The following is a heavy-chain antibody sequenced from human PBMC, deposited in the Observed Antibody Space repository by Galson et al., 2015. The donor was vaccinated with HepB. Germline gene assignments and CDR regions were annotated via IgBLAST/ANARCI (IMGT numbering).Heavy chain of an antibody. D-gene: IGHD5-18*01. CDR2: IDPSDSYT. Sequence: QSGAEVKKPGESLRISCKGSGYIFTNYWIIWVRQMPGKGLEWTGKIDPSDSYTKYSPSFQGHVTISADRSINTAYLQWGSLKASDTAMYYCARRRGYNSGLSFDYWGQGTLVTVSS. V-gene: IGHV5-10-1*01. J-gene: IGHJ4*02. CDR3: ARRRGYNSGLSFDY. CDR1: GYIFTNYW.